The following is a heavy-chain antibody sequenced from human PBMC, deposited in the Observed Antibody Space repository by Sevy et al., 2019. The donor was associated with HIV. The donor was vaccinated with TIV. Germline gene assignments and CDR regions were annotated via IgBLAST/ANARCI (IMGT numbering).Heavy chain of an antibody. CDR3: TRRYCSLSDCYYGMDV. Sequence: GGSLRLSCEASGITFSASDMHWVRQASGKGLEWVGRIRSKANNYATAYSGSIKGRFTISRDDSKNTAYLQTNSLKIEDTAMYYCTRRYCSLSDCYYGMDVWGQGTTVTVSS. CDR2: IRSKANNYAT. CDR1: GITFSASD. V-gene: IGHV3-73*01. D-gene: IGHD2-15*01. J-gene: IGHJ6*02.